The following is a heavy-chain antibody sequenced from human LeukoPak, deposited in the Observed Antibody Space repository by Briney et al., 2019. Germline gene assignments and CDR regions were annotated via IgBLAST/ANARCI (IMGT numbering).Heavy chain of an antibody. CDR1: GCTFTSYD. Sequence: ASVKVSCKASGCTFTSYDINWVRQATGQGLEWMGWMNPNSGNTGYAQKFQGRVTMTRNTSISTAYMELSSLRSEDTAVYYCARSRGYSGYEHYYGMDVWGQGTTVTVSS. D-gene: IGHD5-12*01. J-gene: IGHJ6*02. CDR2: MNPNSGNT. V-gene: IGHV1-8*01. CDR3: ARSRGYSGYEHYYGMDV.